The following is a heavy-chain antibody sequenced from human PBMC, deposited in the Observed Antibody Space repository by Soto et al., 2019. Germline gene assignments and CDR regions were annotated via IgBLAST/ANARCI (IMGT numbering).Heavy chain of an antibody. Sequence: QVQLVQSGAEVKKPGASVKVSCKASGYTFTGYYMHWVRQAPGQGLEWMGWINPNSGGTNYAQKFQGGVTRTRDTAISTAYMELSRLRSDDTAVYYCARDLWNGGHYYYYGMDVWGQGTTVTVSS. D-gene: IGHD1-1*01. V-gene: IGHV1-2*02. CDR2: INPNSGGT. J-gene: IGHJ6*02. CDR1: GYTFTGYY. CDR3: ARDLWNGGHYYYYGMDV.